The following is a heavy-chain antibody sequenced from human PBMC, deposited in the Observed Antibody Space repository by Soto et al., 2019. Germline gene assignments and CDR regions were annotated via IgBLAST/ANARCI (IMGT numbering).Heavy chain of an antibody. V-gene: IGHV4-31*03. CDR2: IYYSGST. J-gene: IGHJ5*02. D-gene: IGHD3-3*01. CDR1: GGSISSGDYY. Sequence: SETLSLTCTVSGGSISSGDYYWSWIRRHPGKGLEWIGYIYYSGSTYYNPSLKSRVTISVDTSKNQFSLKLSSVTAADTAVYYCARWWSGSRQGFDPWGQGTLVTVSS. CDR3: ARWWSGSRQGFDP.